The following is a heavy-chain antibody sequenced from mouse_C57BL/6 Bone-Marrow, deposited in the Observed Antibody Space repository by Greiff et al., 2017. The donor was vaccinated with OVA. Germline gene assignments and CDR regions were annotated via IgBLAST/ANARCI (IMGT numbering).Heavy chain of an antibody. CDR3: TTITTVVVPGDY. V-gene: IGHV14-4*01. CDR2: IDPENGDT. CDR1: GFNIKDDY. J-gene: IGHJ2*01. Sequence: VQLQQSGAELVRPGASVKLSCTASGFNIKDDYMHWVKQRPEQGLEWIGWIDPENGDTEYASKFQGTATITADTSSNTAYLQLSSLTSEDTAVYYCTTITTVVVPGDYCGQGTTLTVSS. D-gene: IGHD1-1*01.